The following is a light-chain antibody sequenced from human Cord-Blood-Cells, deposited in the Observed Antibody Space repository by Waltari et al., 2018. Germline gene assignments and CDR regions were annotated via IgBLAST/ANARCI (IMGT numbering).Light chain of an antibody. Sequence: EIVLTHSQATRSWSPGERATLSGRASQSVSSSLAWYQQQPGQAPRLLIYDASNRATGIPARFSGSGSGTDFTLTISSLEPEDFAVYYCQQRSNWPITFGQGTRLEIK. J-gene: IGKJ5*01. CDR2: DAS. V-gene: IGKV3-11*01. CDR1: QSVSSS. CDR3: QQRSNWPIT.